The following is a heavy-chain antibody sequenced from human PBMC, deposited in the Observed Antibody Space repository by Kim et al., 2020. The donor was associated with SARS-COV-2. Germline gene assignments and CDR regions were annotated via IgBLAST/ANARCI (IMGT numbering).Heavy chain of an antibody. J-gene: IGHJ5*02. V-gene: IGHV3-30*03. CDR1: GFTFSSYG. CDR3: ALIRQDFDP. CDR2: ISYDGSNK. Sequence: GGSLRLSCAASGFTFSSYGMHWVRQAPGKGLEWVAVISYDGSNKYYADSVKGRFTISRDNSKNTLYLQMNSLRVEDTAVYYCALIRQDFDPWRQGTLVTV. D-gene: IGHD2-15*01.